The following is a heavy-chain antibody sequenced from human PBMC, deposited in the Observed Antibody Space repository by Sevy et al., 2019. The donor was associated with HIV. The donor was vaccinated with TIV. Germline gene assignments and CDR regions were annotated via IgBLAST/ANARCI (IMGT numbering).Heavy chain of an antibody. D-gene: IGHD3-16*02. J-gene: IGHJ4*02. CDR2: ISGSGGST. V-gene: IGHV3-23*01. Sequence: GESLKISCAASGFTFSSYAMSWVRQAPGKGLEWVSAISGSGGSTYYADSVKGRFTISRDNSKNTLYLQMNSLRAEDTAVYYCAKGLTFGGVIPRNYFDYWGQRTLVTVSS. CDR3: AKGLTFGGVIPRNYFDY. CDR1: GFTFSSYA.